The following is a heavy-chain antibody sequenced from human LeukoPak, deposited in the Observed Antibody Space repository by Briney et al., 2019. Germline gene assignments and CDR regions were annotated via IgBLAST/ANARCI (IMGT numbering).Heavy chain of an antibody. Sequence: SETLSLTCTVSGYSISSGYYWGWIRQPPGKGLEWIGSIYHSGSTYYNPSLKSRVTISVDTSKNQFSLKLSSVTAADTAVYYCAREDYYASGTYYKGWFDPWGQGTLVTVSS. D-gene: IGHD3-10*01. CDR1: GYSISSGYY. CDR3: AREDYYASGTYYKGWFDP. J-gene: IGHJ5*02. CDR2: IYHSGST. V-gene: IGHV4-38-2*02.